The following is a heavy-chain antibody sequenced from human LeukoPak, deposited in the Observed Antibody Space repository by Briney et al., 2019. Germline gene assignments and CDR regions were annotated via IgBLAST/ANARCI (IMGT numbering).Heavy chain of an antibody. CDR1: GGTFSSYA. D-gene: IGHD6-13*01. CDR2: IIPIFGTA. CDR3: AKGRGIAAAGVNWFDP. Sequence: SVKVSCKASGGTFSSYAISWVRQAPGQGLEWMGGIIPIFGTANYAQKFQGRVTITADESTSTAYMELSSLRSEDTAVYYCAKGRGIAAAGVNWFDPWGQGTLVTVSS. V-gene: IGHV1-69*13. J-gene: IGHJ5*02.